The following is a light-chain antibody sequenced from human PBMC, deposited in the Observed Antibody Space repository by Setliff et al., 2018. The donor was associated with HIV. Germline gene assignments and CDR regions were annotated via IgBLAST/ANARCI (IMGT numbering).Light chain of an antibody. CDR2: VNN. V-gene: IGLV1-40*01. CDR1: ISNIGAGYD. CDR3: QSFDSSRNIWV. J-gene: IGLJ3*02. Sequence: QSALTQPPSVSGAPGQKVTISCIGRISNIGAGYDVHWYQHVAGTAPKLLISVNNNRPSGVPERFSGSKSDTSASLAITGLQAEDEADYYCQSFDSSRNIWVFGGGTKVTVL.